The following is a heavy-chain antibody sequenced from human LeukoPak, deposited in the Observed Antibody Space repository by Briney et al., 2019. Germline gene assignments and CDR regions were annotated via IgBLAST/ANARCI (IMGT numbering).Heavy chain of an antibody. CDR3: ARGSIVGATFDYFDY. V-gene: IGHV1-69*13. CDR1: GGTFSSYA. Sequence: SLKVSCTASGGTFSSYAISWVRQAPGQGLEWMGGINPIFGTANYAQKFQGRVTITADESTSTAYMELSSLRSDDTAVYYCARGSIVGATFDYFDYWGQGTLVTVSS. J-gene: IGHJ4*02. CDR2: INPIFGTA. D-gene: IGHD1-26*01.